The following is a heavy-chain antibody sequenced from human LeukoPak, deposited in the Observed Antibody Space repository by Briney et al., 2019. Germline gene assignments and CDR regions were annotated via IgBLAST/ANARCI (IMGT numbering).Heavy chain of an antibody. V-gene: IGHV4-34*01. J-gene: IGHJ6*02. D-gene: IGHD3-10*01. CDR1: GGSFSGYY. CDR2: INHSGST. Sequence: PSETLSLTCAVYGGSFSGYYWRWIRQPPGKGLEWIGEINHSGSTNYNPSHKSRVTISVDTSKNQFSLKLSSVTAADTAVYYCARGSGTAVRGRGMDVWGQGTTVTVSS. CDR3: ARGSGTAVRGRGMDV.